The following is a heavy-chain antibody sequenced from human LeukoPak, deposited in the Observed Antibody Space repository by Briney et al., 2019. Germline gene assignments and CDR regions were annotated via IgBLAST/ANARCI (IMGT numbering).Heavy chain of an antibody. D-gene: IGHD4-11*01. CDR3: ASGRDSTAFDY. Sequence: GGSLRLSCAASGFTFSTYWMSWVRQAPGKGLEWVSVIYSGGSTYYADSVKGRFTISRDNSKNTLYLQMNSLRAEDTAVYYCASGRDSTAFDYWGQGTLVTVSS. CDR2: IYSGGST. V-gene: IGHV3-53*01. CDR1: GFTFSTYW. J-gene: IGHJ4*02.